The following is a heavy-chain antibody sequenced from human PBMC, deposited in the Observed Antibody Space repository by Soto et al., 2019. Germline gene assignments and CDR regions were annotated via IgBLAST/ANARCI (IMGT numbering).Heavy chain of an antibody. J-gene: IGHJ4*02. Sequence: ASVKVSCKASGYTFTSYAMHWVRQAPGQRLEWMGWINAGNGNTKYSQKFHGRVTITRDTSASTAYMELSSLRFEDTAVYYCARSIVVVTALDYWGQGTLVTVSS. CDR3: ARSIVVVTALDY. CDR2: INAGNGNT. CDR1: GYTFTSYA. D-gene: IGHD2-21*02. V-gene: IGHV1-3*01.